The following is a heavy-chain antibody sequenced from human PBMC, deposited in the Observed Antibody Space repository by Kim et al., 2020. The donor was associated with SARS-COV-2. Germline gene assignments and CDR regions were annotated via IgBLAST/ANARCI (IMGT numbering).Heavy chain of an antibody. CDR2: IIPIFGTA. J-gene: IGHJ5*02. CDR3: AREYGSGSYALVPLFDP. D-gene: IGHD3-10*01. CDR1: GGTFSSYA. V-gene: IGHV1-69*13. Sequence: SVNVSCKASGGTFSSYAISWVRQAPGQGLEWMGGIIPIFGTANYAQKFQGRVTITADESTSTAYMELSSLRSEDTAVYYCAREYGSGSYALVPLFDPWGQGTLVTVSS.